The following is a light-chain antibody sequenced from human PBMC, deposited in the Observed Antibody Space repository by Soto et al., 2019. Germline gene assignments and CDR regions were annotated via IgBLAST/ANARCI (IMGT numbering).Light chain of an antibody. V-gene: IGKV2-28*01. J-gene: IGKJ1*01. CDR2: VGS. Sequence: DIVMTQSPLSLSVTPGEPAPIPCRSSQSLLHSNGYNYLDWYLPKPGQSPQVLIYVGSNRASGVPDRFSGSGSGTDFTLKISRVEAEDVGVYYCMQALQTPTFGQGTKVDIK. CDR1: QSLLHSNGYNY. CDR3: MQALQTPT.